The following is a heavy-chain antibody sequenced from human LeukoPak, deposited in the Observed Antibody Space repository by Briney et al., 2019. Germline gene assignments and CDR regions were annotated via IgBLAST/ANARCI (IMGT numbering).Heavy chain of an antibody. D-gene: IGHD1-26*01. CDR3: ARGGLTIAEATTSWYLDY. Sequence: ASVKVSCKASGYTFVNFGITWVRQAPGQGLEWMGWISAYDGNTNYAQNLQGRVTMTTDTSTSTAYMELRSLRSDDTAVYYCARGGLTIAEATTSWYLDYWGQGTLVTVSS. V-gene: IGHV1-18*01. CDR1: GYTFVNFG. CDR2: ISAYDGNT. J-gene: IGHJ4*02.